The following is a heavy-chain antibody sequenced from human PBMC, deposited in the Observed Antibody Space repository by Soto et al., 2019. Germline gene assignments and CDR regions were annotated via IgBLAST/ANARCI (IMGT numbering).Heavy chain of an antibody. J-gene: IGHJ4*02. D-gene: IGHD5-18*01. CDR1: GFTFKNYA. V-gene: IGHV3-23*01. CDR2: VSGSGSNT. CDR3: ARDAHGYNRPLDS. Sequence: GGSLRVSCAAAGFTFKNYAMNWVRPAPGEGLEWLSTVSGSGSNTYYADSVKGRFAISRDNSRNMLYLQMNSLRAEDTAVYFCARDAHGYNRPLDSWGQRILVTVSS.